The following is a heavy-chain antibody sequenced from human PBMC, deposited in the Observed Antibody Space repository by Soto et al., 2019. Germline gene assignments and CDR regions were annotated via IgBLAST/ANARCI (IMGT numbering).Heavy chain of an antibody. J-gene: IGHJ4*02. CDR2: ISSSGNTI. V-gene: IGHV3-11*01. CDR3: AGGQDNLAVNFDY. Sequence: GGSLRLSCAASGFTSSDYYMSWIRQAPGKGLEHVSYISSSGNTIYNADSVRGRFTISRDNAKNSLYLQMNSLRAEDTAVYYCAGGQDNLAVNFDYWGQGTPVTVSP. D-gene: IGHD1-1*01. CDR1: GFTSSDYY.